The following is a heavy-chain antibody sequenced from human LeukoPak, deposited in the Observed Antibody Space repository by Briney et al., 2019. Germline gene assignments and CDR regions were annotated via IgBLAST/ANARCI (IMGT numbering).Heavy chain of an antibody. CDR3: ARGPNKSDGGNSGSAWFDP. CDR2: MNPNSGNT. V-gene: IGHV1-8*01. D-gene: IGHD4-23*01. J-gene: IGHJ5*02. CDR1: GYTFTTYD. Sequence: ASVKVSCKASGYTFTTYDINWVRQATGQGLEWMGWMNPNSGNTGYAQKFQGRVTMTRNTSISTAYMELRSLRSEDTAVYNCARGPNKSDGGNSGSAWFDPWGQGTLVTVSS.